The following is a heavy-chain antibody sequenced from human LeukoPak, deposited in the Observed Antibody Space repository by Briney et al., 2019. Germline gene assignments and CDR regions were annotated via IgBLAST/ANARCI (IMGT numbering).Heavy chain of an antibody. CDR1: GFTFGSYA. D-gene: IGHD3-3*01. V-gene: IGHV3-30-3*01. CDR2: ISYDGSNK. CDR3: ARTDYDFWSGYRAFDY. Sequence: GRSLRLSCAASGFTFGSYAMHWVRQAPGKGLEWVVVISYDGSNKYYADSVKGRFTISRDNSKNTLYLQMNSLRAEDTAVYYCARTDYDFWSGYRAFDYWGQGTLVTVSS. J-gene: IGHJ4*02.